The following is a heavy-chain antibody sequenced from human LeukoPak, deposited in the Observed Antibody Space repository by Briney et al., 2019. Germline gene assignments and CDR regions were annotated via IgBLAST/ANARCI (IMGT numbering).Heavy chain of an antibody. CDR2: MSGSGTST. CDR1: GFTFSSYG. CDR3: AKDRYYDFWSGYYIGDN. D-gene: IGHD3-3*01. J-gene: IGHJ4*02. Sequence: GGSLRLSCAASGFTFSSYGMHWVRQTPGRGLEWVSAMSGSGTSTYYVDSVKGRFTISRDTSKSTVYLQMNSLRAEDTALYYCAKDRYYDFWSGYYIGDNWGQGTLVTVSS. V-gene: IGHV3-23*01.